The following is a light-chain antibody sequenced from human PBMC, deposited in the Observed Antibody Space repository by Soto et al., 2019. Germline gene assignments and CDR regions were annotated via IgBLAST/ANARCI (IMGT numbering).Light chain of an antibody. CDR1: SSDIGDYDY. J-gene: IGLJ1*01. Sequence: QSALTQPASVSGSPGQSITISCTGTSSDIGDYDYVSWYQHLPGKAPKLLIFDVTHRPSGVSDRFSGSKSGNTASLTISGVRPEDEADYYCSSYSRDSIPVSGTGTKVTVL. V-gene: IGLV2-14*01. CDR3: SSYSRDSIPV. CDR2: DVT.